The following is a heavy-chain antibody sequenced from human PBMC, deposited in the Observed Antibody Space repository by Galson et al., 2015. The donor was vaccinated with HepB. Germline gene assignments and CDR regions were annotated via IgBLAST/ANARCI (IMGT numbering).Heavy chain of an antibody. Sequence: LRLSCAASGFTFSTYAMNWVRQAPGKGLEWLSYISSDSATIYYADSVKGRFTVSRDNADNSLYLQMNSLGDEDTAVYYCAGDRDYTYGSPLGFFDKWGQGTLVTVSS. CDR1: GFTFSTYA. V-gene: IGHV3-48*02. J-gene: IGHJ4*02. CDR3: AGDRDYTYGSPLGFFDK. CDR2: ISSDSATI. D-gene: IGHD3-10*01.